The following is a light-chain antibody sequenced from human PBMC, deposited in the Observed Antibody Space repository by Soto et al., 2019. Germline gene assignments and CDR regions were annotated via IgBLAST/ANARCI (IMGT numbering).Light chain of an antibody. V-gene: IGKV1-9*01. CDR2: AAS. CDR3: QQINSYPYS. CDR1: QGISSY. Sequence: DIQLTQSPSFLSASVGDRVTITCRASQGISSYLAWYQQKPGKAPKLRIYAASTLQSGVPSRYSDNGTGTEFTLTISSLQPEDFVTYCCQQINSYPYSFGEGTKLEIK. J-gene: IGKJ2*01.